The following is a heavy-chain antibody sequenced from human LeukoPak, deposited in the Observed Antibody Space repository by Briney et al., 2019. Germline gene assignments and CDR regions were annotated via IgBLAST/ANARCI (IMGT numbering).Heavy chain of an antibody. CDR1: GFTFSNYA. V-gene: IGHV3-64*01. Sequence: PGGSLRLSCAASGFTFSNYAMHWVRQAPGKGLEYVSAISSNGGSTYYANSVKGRFTISKDNSKNTLYLQMGSLRAEDMAVYYRAREGEVPAAFDYWGQGTLVTVSS. CDR3: AREGEVPAAFDY. CDR2: ISSNGGST. J-gene: IGHJ4*02. D-gene: IGHD2-2*01.